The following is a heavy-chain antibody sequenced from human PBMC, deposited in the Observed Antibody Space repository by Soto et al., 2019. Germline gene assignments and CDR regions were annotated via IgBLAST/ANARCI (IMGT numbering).Heavy chain of an antibody. CDR1: GGSFSGYY. CDR2: INHSGST. CDR3: AGGSGSYYNLFDY. D-gene: IGHD3-10*01. Sequence: SETLSLTCAVYGGSFSGYYWSWIRQPPGKGLEWIGEINHSGSTNYNPSLKSRVTISVDTSKNQFSLKLSSVTAADTAVYYCAGGSGSYYNLFDYWSQGTLVTVSS. V-gene: IGHV4-34*01. J-gene: IGHJ4*02.